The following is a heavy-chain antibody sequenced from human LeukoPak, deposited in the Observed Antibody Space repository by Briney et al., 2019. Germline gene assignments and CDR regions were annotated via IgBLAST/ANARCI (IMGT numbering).Heavy chain of an antibody. Sequence: PSETLSLTCTVSGGSISSSSYYRGWIRQPPGKGLEWIGSIYYSGSTYYNPSLKSRVTISVDTSKNQFSLKLSSVTAADTAVYYCASTSEYSSGWYLYWGQGTLVTVSS. CDR1: GGSISSSSYY. CDR3: ASTSEYSSGWYLY. V-gene: IGHV4-39*01. CDR2: IYYSGST. J-gene: IGHJ4*02. D-gene: IGHD6-19*01.